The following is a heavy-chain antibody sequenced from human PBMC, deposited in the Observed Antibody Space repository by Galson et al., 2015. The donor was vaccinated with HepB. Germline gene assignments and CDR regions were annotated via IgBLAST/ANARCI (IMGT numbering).Heavy chain of an antibody. D-gene: IGHD5-18*01. CDR2: IIPIFGIA. CDR1: GGTFSSYA. V-gene: IGHV1-69*13. CDR3: ARSGYSYGPYYYYGMDV. J-gene: IGHJ6*02. Sequence: SVKVSCKASGGTFSSYAISWVRQAPGQGLEWMGGIIPIFGIANYAQKFQGRVTITADESTSTAYMELSSLRSEDTAVYYCARSGYSYGPYYYYGMDVWGQGTTVTVSS.